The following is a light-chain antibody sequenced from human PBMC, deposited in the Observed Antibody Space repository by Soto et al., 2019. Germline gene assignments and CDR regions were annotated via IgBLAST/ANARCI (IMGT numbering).Light chain of an antibody. J-gene: IGKJ5*01. CDR3: QQYGTVIT. Sequence: EIVLTQSPGTQSLSPGERATLSCRASQSVANSYFAWYQQKPGQAPRLLIYGASSRATGIPDRFRGSGSGTDFTLTSSRLESEDFAVYYCQQYGTVITVGQGTRLEIK. V-gene: IGKV3-20*01. CDR2: GAS. CDR1: QSVANSY.